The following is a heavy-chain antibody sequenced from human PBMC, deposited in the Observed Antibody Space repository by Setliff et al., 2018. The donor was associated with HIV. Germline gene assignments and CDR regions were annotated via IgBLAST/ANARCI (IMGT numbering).Heavy chain of an antibody. D-gene: IGHD2-15*01. CDR3: ARDLYCSGGSCYWIAY. V-gene: IGHV1-3*01. CDR2: INAGNGNT. CDR1: GYIFTNYA. Sequence: ASVKVSCKASGYIFTNYAIHWVRQAPGQRLEWMGWINAGNGNTKYSQKFQGRVAITRDTAANTAYMMLSSLRSEDTAVYYCARDLYCSGGSCYWIAYWGQGTLITVSS. J-gene: IGHJ4*02.